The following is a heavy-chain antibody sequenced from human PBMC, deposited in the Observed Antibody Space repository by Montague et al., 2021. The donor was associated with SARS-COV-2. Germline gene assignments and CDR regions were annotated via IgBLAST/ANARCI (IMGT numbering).Heavy chain of an antibody. V-gene: IGHV4-39*01. CDR1: GGSIGSNTNY. D-gene: IGHD3-9*01. CDR2: LSYTGTT. Sequence: SETLSLTCTVSGGSIGSNTNYWNWIRQPPGKGLEWIGSLSYTGTTYYNPSLKSRVTISVDTSKNQFSLKLSSVTATDTAVYYCARRGRGSDVLTGHRDGFDIWGLGTMSPSLQ. J-gene: IGHJ3*02. CDR3: ARRGRGSDVLTGHRDGFDI.